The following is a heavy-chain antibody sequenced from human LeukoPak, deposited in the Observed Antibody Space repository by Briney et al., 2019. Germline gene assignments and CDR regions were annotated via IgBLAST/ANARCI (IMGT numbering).Heavy chain of an antibody. CDR2: IYYSGTT. CDR1: GASISSYF. J-gene: IGHJ6*03. D-gene: IGHD3-22*01. CDR3: ARSTSGYYPKHYYFYMDV. Sequence: LETLSLTCTVSGASISSYFWSWIRQPPGKGLEWIGYIYYSGTTNYNPSLKSRIAISLDTSKKQFSLRMRSVTAADTAVYYCARSTSGYYPKHYYFYMDVWGKGTTVTVSS. V-gene: IGHV4-59*01.